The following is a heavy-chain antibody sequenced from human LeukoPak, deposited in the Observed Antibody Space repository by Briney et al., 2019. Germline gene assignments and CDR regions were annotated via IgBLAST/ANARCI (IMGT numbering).Heavy chain of an antibody. D-gene: IGHD6-19*01. Sequence: VGSLRLSCAASGFTFSSYAMSWVRQAPGKGLEWVSAISGSGGSTYYADSVKGQFTISRDNSKNTLYLQMNSLRAEDTAVYYCAKNPGSSGWYVGIDYWGQGTLVTVSS. CDR1: GFTFSSYA. J-gene: IGHJ4*02. V-gene: IGHV3-23*01. CDR3: AKNPGSSGWYVGIDY. CDR2: ISGSGGST.